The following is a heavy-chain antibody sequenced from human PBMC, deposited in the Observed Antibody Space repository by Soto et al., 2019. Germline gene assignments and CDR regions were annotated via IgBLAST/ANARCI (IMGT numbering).Heavy chain of an antibody. CDR2: INHSGST. D-gene: IGHD4-4*01. J-gene: IGHJ3*02. CDR1: DGYFSVYY. Sequence: PSETNSLTSAIDDGYFSVYYWIWIRQTPGEGLEWIGEINHSGSTNYNPSLKSRVTMSVDASTHQFSLKLNSVTAADTAVYYCARDSTRRGACDIWGQGTTVTVSS. CDR3: ARDSTRRGACDI. V-gene: IGHV4-34*01.